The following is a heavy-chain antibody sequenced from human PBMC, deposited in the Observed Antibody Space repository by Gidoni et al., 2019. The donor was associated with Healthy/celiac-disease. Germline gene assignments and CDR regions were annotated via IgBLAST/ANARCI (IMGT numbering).Heavy chain of an antibody. Sequence: QVQLVESGGGVVQPGRSLRLSCAASGFPFSSYGMHWVRQAPGKGLEWVAVISYDGSNKYYADSVKGRFTISRDNSKNTLYLQMNSLRAEDTAVYYCAKDILTGYHPIVDYWGQGTLVTVSS. CDR2: ISYDGSNK. D-gene: IGHD3-9*01. CDR3: AKDILTGYHPIVDY. CDR1: GFPFSSYG. V-gene: IGHV3-30*18. J-gene: IGHJ4*02.